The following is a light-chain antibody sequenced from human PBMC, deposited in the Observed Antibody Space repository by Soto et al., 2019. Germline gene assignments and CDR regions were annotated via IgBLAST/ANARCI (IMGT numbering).Light chain of an antibody. Sequence: DIQMTQSPSSLSASVGDRVTITCRASQYISSYLNWYQQKPGKAPKVLIYAASTLQSGVPSRFSGSGSGTDFTLTISNLQPEDFATYYCQQSYSNVALTFGGGTKVEIK. CDR1: QYISSY. CDR2: AAS. CDR3: QQSYSNVALT. J-gene: IGKJ4*01. V-gene: IGKV1-39*01.